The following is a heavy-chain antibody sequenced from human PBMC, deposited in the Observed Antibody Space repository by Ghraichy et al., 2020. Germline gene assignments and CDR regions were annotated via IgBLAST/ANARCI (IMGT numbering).Heavy chain of an antibody. Sequence: ESLNISCTVSGGSISSSSYYWGWIRQPPGKGLEWIGSLYYSGSTYYNPSLKSRVTISVDTSKKQFSLKLSSVTAADTAVYYCARRVLGYCSTTSCVDYWGQGTLVTVSS. CDR3: ARRVLGYCSTTSCVDY. CDR1: GGSISSSSYY. V-gene: IGHV4-39*01. CDR2: LYYSGST. J-gene: IGHJ4*02. D-gene: IGHD2-2*01.